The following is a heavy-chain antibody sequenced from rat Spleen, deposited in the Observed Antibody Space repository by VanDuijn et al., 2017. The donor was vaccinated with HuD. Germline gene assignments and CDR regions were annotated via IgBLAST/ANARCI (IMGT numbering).Heavy chain of an antibody. V-gene: IGHV4-2*01. CDR1: GFNFNDYW. J-gene: IGHJ2*01. CDR3: VGEEVGVRY. CDR2: INKDSSIK. D-gene: IGHD4-4*01. Sequence: EVKLVESGGGLVQPGRSLKLSCAASGFNFNDYWMGWVWQAPGKGLQWIGEINKDSSIKKYLPSLKDKIIITRDNAQNIIYLQMNKLGSEDTAIYYCVGEEVGVRYWGQGVMVTVSS.